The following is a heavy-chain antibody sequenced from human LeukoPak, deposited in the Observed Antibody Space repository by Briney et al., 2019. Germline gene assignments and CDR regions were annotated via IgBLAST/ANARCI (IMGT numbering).Heavy chain of an antibody. D-gene: IGHD6-6*01. CDR3: AREEYSSSSGLDP. J-gene: IGHJ5*02. V-gene: IGHV3-48*03. CDR1: GFTFSSSE. CDR2: ISSSGSTI. Sequence: QPGGSLRLSCAASGFTFSSSEMNWVRQAPGKGLEWVSYISSSGSTIYYADSVKGRFTISRDNAKNSLYLQMNSLRAEDTAVYYCAREEYSSSSGLDPWGQGTLVTVSS.